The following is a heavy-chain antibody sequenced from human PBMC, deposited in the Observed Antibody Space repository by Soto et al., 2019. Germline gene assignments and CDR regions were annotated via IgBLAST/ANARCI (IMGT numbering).Heavy chain of an antibody. Sequence: SETLSLTCSVSGDSITSYNWNWLRQPPGKALEWIGYVYYSGSTNYNPSLKSRVTISVDTSKNQFSLKLSSVTAADTAVYYCARSGSYRGPFDYWGQGTLVTVSS. V-gene: IGHV4-59*01. J-gene: IGHJ4*02. CDR2: VYYSGST. CDR3: ARSGSYRGPFDY. CDR1: GDSITSYN. D-gene: IGHD1-26*01.